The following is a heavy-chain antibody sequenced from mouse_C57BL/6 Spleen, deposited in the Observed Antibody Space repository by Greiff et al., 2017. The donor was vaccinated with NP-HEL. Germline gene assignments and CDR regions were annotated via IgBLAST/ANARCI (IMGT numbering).Heavy chain of an antibody. V-gene: IGHV5-17*01. CDR3: ARLCYYFDY. CDR1: GFTFSDYG. D-gene: IGHD1-1*02. J-gene: IGHJ2*01. CDR2: ISSGSSTI. Sequence: DVMLVESGGGLVKPGGSLKLSCAASGFTFSDYGMHWVRQAPEKGLEWVAYISSGSSTIYYADKVKGRFTISRDNAKNTLFRQMTSLRSEDTAMYYCARLCYYFDYWGQGTTLTVSS.